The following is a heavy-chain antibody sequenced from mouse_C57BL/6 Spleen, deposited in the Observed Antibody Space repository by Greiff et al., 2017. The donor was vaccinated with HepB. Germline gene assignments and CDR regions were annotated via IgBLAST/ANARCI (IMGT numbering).Heavy chain of an antibody. CDR2: IDPSDSYT. V-gene: IGHV1-69*01. Sequence: QVQLKQPGAELVMPGASVKLSCKASGYTFTSYWMHWVKQRPGQGLEWIGEIDPSDSYTNYNQKFKGKSTLTVDKSSSTAYMQLSSLTSEDSAVYYCARSGDYGDAMDYWGQGTSVTVSS. J-gene: IGHJ4*01. CDR1: GYTFTSYW. CDR3: ARSGDYGDAMDY. D-gene: IGHD2-4*01.